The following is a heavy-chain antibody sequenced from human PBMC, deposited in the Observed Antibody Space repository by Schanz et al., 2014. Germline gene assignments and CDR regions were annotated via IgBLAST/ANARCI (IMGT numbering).Heavy chain of an antibody. V-gene: IGHV3-15*01. Sequence: EVQLVESGGGLVKPGGSLRLSCATSGFTLNNAWMNWVRQAPGKGLQWVARIKSKTDGGTRDYAAPVKGRFTISTDDSKNTVYLQMNSLQTEDTAVYYCARSRSGFYFDYWGQGTLVTVSS. CDR1: GFTLNNAW. CDR3: ARSRSGFYFDY. D-gene: IGHD1-26*01. CDR2: IKSKTDGGTR. J-gene: IGHJ4*02.